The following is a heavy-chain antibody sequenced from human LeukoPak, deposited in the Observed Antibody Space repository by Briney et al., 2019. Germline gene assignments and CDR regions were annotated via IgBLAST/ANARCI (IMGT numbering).Heavy chain of an antibody. D-gene: IGHD3-3*01. CDR2: ISAYNGNT. Sequence: GASVKVSCKASGYTFTSYGISWVRQAPGQGLEWMGWISAYNGNTNYAQKLQGRVTMTTDTSTSTAYMELRSLRSDDTAVYYCAGHITIFGVVVRSGAFDIWGQGTMVTVSS. V-gene: IGHV1-18*01. J-gene: IGHJ3*02. CDR1: GYTFTSYG. CDR3: AGHITIFGVVVRSGAFDI.